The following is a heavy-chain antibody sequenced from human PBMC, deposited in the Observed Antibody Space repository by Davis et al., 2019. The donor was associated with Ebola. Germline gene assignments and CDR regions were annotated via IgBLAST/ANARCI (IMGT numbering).Heavy chain of an antibody. V-gene: IGHV4-38-2*02. CDR3: ARGSRLSMDYYYYYYMDV. J-gene: IGHJ6*03. CDR2: LFQSVST. D-gene: IGHD5-24*01. Sequence: SETLSLTCTVSGYSIRSGYYWGWIRQPPGKGLEWIGSLFQSVSTYYNPSLESRLNISIDTSKNQFSLKLSSVTAADTAVYYCARGSRLSMDYYYYYYMDVWGKGTTVTVSS. CDR1: GYSIRSGYY.